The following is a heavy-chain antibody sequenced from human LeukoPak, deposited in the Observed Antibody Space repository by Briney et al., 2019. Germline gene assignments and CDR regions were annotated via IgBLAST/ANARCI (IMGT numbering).Heavy chain of an antibody. CDR1: GYTFTSYG. V-gene: IGHV1-18*01. CDR3: ARRNSPSRTTALPRGRAFDF. D-gene: IGHD2/OR15-2a*01. CDR2: ISAYNGNT. J-gene: IGHJ3*01. Sequence: SVKVXCKASGYTFTSYGISWVRQAPGQGLEWMGWISAYNGNTNYAQKLQGRVTMTTDTSTSTAYMELRSLRSDDTAVYYCARRNSPSRTTALPRGRAFDFWGQGTVVSVSS.